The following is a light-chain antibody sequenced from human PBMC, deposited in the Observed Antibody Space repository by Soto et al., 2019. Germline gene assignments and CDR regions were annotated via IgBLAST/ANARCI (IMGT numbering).Light chain of an antibody. CDR3: QSYDSSLSGYV. Sequence: QSVLTQPPSVSGAPGQRVTISCTGSSSNIGAGYDVHWYQQLPGTAPKLLIHVNTNRPSGVPDRFSGSKSGTSASLAITGLQAEDEADYYCQSYDSSLSGYVFGSGTKGTVL. CDR1: SSNIGAGYD. CDR2: VNT. V-gene: IGLV1-40*01. J-gene: IGLJ1*01.